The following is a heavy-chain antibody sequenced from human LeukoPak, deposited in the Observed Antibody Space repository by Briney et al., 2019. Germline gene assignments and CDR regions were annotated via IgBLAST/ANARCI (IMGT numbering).Heavy chain of an antibody. CDR2: INSDGSST. CDR3: ARVRWELANWFDP. J-gene: IGHJ5*02. D-gene: IGHD1-26*01. Sequence: PGGSLRLSCAASGFTFSSHWMHWVRQAPGKGLVWVSRINSDGSSTSYADSVKGRFTISRDNAKNTLYLQMNSLRAEDTAVYYCARVRWELANWFDPWGQGTLVTVSS. V-gene: IGHV3-74*01. CDR1: GFTFSSHW.